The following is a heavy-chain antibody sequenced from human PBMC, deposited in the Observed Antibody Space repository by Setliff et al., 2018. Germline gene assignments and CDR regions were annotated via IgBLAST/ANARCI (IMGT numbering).Heavy chain of an antibody. CDR1: GASLSSGSYY. J-gene: IGHJ6*02. Sequence: SETLSLTCTVSGASLSSGSYYWSWIRQSAGKGLEWIGRIYTSGATTYSPSLKSRVSISADTSKNLFSLTLKSVTAADTAVYYCAKEHVVISYVSNTHQHYGMDVWGQGTTVTVSS. CDR3: AKEHVVISYVSNTHQHYGMDV. D-gene: IGHD2-21*01. CDR2: IYTSGAT. V-gene: IGHV4-61*02.